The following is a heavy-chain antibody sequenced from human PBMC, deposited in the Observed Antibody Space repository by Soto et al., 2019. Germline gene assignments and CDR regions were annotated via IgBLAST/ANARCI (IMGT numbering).Heavy chain of an antibody. V-gene: IGHV3-23*01. CDR2: ITDTGGDA. Sequence: PGGSLRLSCVASGLTFGSRAMSWVRQSPGEGLEWVSTITDTGGDAKYADSVRGRFAISRDNSKNTLYLQMNSLRAEDTAVYYCAKERLAARPMGWFDPWGQGTRVTVSS. D-gene: IGHD6-6*01. CDR3: AKERLAARPMGWFDP. CDR1: GLTFGSRA. J-gene: IGHJ5*02.